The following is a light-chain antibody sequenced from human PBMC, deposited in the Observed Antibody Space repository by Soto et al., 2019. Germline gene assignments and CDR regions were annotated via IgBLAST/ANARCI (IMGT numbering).Light chain of an antibody. V-gene: IGLV2-14*01. J-gene: IGLJ2*01. CDR1: SSDVGNYNY. CDR2: EVS. CDR3: RSFSTTSTHVL. Sequence: QSALTQPASVSGSPGQSITISCTGTSSDVGNYNYVSWYQQHPGKAPKLMIYEVSNRPSGVSNRFSGSKSGNTASLTISGLQAEDEADYYCRSFSTTSTHVLFGGGTKLTVL.